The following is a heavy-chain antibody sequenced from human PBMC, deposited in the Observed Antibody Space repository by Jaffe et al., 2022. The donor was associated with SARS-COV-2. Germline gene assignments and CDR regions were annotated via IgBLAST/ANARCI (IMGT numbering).Heavy chain of an antibody. D-gene: IGHD2-15*01. Sequence: QVQLVESGGGVVQPGRSLRLSCAASEFSFWNYAMYWVRQAPGKGLEWVAAISNDGSNTYYADSMEGRFTISRDNSRNTLYLQMNSLRVEDTAVYYCARDGNPGSAPYGMDVWGQGTTVTVSS. V-gene: IGHV3-30-3*01. CDR1: EFSFWNYA. J-gene: IGHJ6*02. CDR3: ARDGNPGSAPYGMDV. CDR2: ISNDGSNT.